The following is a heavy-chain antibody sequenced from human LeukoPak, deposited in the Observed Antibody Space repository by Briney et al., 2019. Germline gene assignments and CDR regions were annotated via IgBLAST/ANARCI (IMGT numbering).Heavy chain of an antibody. V-gene: IGHV3-23*01. Sequence: PGGSLRLSCAASGFTFSSYAMNWVRQAPGKGLEWVSSLSGSGDDTYYADSVKGRFTISRDNSKNTLYLQMNSLRAEDTAIYYCARGRYYYGSRIDAFDIWGQGTMVTVSS. CDR1: GFTFSSYA. CDR2: LSGSGDDT. D-gene: IGHD3-10*01. CDR3: ARGRYYYGSRIDAFDI. J-gene: IGHJ3*02.